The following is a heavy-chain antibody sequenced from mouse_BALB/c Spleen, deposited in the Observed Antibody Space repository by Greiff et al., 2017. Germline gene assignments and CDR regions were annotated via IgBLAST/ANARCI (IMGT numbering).Heavy chain of an antibody. Sequence: EVMLVESGGGLVKPGGSLKLSCAASGFTFSSYAMSWVRQSPEKRLEWVAEISSGGSYTYYPDTVTGRFTISRDNAKNTLYLEMSSLRSEDTAMYYCARGSTVVEYYFDYWGQGTTLTVSS. CDR1: GFTFSSYA. CDR2: ISSGGSYT. J-gene: IGHJ2*01. V-gene: IGHV5-9-4*01. CDR3: ARGSTVVEYYFDY. D-gene: IGHD1-1*01.